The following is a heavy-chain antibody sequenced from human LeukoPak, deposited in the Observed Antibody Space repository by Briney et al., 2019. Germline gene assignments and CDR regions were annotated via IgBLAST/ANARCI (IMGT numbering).Heavy chain of an antibody. D-gene: IGHD3-22*01. CDR1: GFTFSDYY. Sequence: GGSLRLSCAASGFTFSDYYMSWIRQAPGKGLEWVSYIGGSESTIRYADSVKGRFTISRDNAKNSLFLQMNSVRADDTAVYYCARDYYDSWGAFDIWGQGTMVTVSS. V-gene: IGHV3-11*04. J-gene: IGHJ3*02. CDR3: ARDYYDSWGAFDI. CDR2: IGGSESTI.